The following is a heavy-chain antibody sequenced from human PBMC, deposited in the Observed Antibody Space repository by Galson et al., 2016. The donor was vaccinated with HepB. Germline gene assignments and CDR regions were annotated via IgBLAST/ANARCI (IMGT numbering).Heavy chain of an antibody. CDR3: ARDSTTSPREYYGIDV. J-gene: IGHJ6*02. V-gene: IGHV4-30-4*01. CDR1: GGAISSGDYY. D-gene: IGHD2-2*01. Sequence: PLSLTCTVSGGAISSGDYYWSWIRQPPGKGLEWIGCIHRSGSMNYSPSLQSRVTISQDKSRNQFSLKLSSVTPADTAVYFCARDSTTSPREYYGIDVWGQGTTVTVSS. CDR2: IHRSGSM.